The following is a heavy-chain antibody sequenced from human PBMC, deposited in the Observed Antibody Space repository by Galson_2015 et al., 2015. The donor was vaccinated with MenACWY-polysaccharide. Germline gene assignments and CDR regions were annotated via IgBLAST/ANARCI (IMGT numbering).Heavy chain of an antibody. CDR3: VRSSSGWRGMDV. D-gene: IGHD6-19*01. J-gene: IGHJ6*02. V-gene: IGHV3-74*01. Sequence: SLRLSCAASGFTFSSYCIHWVRQAPRKGLVWVSRICSDENSITYAGSVKGRFSISRENAENTVYLQMNSLTAEDTALYYCVRSSSGWRGMDVWGQGTTVTVSS. CDR2: ICSDENSI. CDR1: GFTFSSYC.